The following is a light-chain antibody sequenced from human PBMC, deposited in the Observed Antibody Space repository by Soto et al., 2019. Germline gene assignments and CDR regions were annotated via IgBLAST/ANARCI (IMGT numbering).Light chain of an antibody. CDR2: GAS. CDR1: QSVSSSY. CDR3: QLYGSSPWT. V-gene: IGKV3-20*01. Sequence: EIVLTQSPGTLSLSPGERATLSCRASQSVSSSYLAWYQQKPGQAPRLLIYGASSRATGIPDRFSGSGCGTDFTLTISRLEPEDFAVYYCQLYGSSPWTFGQGTKVEIK. J-gene: IGKJ1*01.